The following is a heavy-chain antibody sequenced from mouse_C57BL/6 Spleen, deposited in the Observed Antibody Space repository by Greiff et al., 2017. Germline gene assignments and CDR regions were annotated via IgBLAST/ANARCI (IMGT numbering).Heavy chain of an antibody. Sequence: VQLQQPGAELVMPGASVKLSCKASGYTFTSYWMHWVKQRPGQGLEWIGEIDPADSYTNYNQKFTGKSTLTVDKSSSTAYMQLSSLTSEDAAVYDCARSRGYGNYVDYWGQGTTRTGSS. CDR3: ARSRGYGNYVDY. J-gene: IGHJ2*01. V-gene: IGHV1-69*01. D-gene: IGHD2-10*02. CDR2: IDPADSYT. CDR1: GYTFTSYW.